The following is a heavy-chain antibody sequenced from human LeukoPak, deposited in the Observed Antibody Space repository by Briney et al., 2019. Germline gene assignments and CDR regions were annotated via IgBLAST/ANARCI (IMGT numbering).Heavy chain of an antibody. D-gene: IGHD3-10*01. Sequence: MPSQTLSLTCAVSGGSISSGGYSWSWIRQPPGKGLEWFGYIYHSGSTYYNPSLKSRVTISVDRSKNQFSLKLSSVTAADTAVYYCARAPSTIYGSGSYYYYYYGMDVWGQGTTVTVSS. CDR2: IYHSGST. CDR3: ARAPSTIYGSGSYYYYYYGMDV. CDR1: GGSISSGGYS. J-gene: IGHJ6*02. V-gene: IGHV4-30-2*01.